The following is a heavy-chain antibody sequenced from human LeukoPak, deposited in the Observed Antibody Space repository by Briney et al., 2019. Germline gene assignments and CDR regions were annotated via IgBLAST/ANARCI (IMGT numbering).Heavy chain of an antibody. CDR3: AKDFQSGPWGGRGDY. CDR1: GFTFSTSA. Sequence: KPGGSLRLSCAASGFTFSTSAMNWVRQAPGKGLEWVSSINNVRSHIYYADSVRGRFTISRDNANNVLYLQMNSLRAEDTAVYYCAKDFQSGPWGGRGDYWGQGTLVTVSS. V-gene: IGHV3-21*04. CDR2: INNVRSHI. J-gene: IGHJ4*02. D-gene: IGHD3-16*01.